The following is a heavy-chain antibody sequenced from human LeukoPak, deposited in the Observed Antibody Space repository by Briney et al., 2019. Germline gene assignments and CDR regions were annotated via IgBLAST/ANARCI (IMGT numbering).Heavy chain of an antibody. CDR3: ARGLDLEGLDY. V-gene: IGHV4-34*01. J-gene: IGHJ4*02. CDR2: INDSGRT. Sequence: PSETLSLTRAVDGGSFSDYNWSWLRQSPEKGLEWIGEINDSGRTHYNPSLKSRVTISVDTAKHQFSLSLSSLTAADTAVYYCARGLDLEGLDYWGQGTLVTVSS. D-gene: IGHD1-1*01. CDR1: GGSFSDYN.